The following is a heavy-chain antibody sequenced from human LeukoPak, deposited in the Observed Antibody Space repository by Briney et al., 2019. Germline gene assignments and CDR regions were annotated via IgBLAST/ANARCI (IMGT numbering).Heavy chain of an antibody. CDR3: ARHLPIIEGFDY. CDR2: INHSGST. CDR1: GGSLSGSY. Sequence: SETLSLTCAVYGGSLSGSYWSWIRQPPGKGLEWIGEINHSGSTNYNPSLKSRVTISVDTSKNQFSLKLSSVTAADTAVYYCARHLPIIEGFDYWGQGTLVTVSS. J-gene: IGHJ4*02. V-gene: IGHV4-34*01. D-gene: IGHD1-14*01.